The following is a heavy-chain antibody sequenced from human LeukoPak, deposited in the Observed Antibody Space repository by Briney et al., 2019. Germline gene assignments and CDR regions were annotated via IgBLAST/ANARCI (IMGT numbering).Heavy chain of an antibody. CDR1: GFTFISYA. Sequence: PGGSLRPSCAASGFTFISYAMSWVRQAPGKGLEWVSAISGSGGSTYYADSVKGRFTISRDNSKNTLYLQMNSLRAEDTAVYYCAKADVLRYFDWLTLGYYFDYWGQGTLVTVSS. J-gene: IGHJ4*02. D-gene: IGHD3-9*01. V-gene: IGHV3-23*01. CDR2: ISGSGGST. CDR3: AKADVLRYFDWLTLGYYFDY.